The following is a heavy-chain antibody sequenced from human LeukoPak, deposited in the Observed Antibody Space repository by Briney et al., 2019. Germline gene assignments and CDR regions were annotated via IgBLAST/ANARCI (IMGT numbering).Heavy chain of an antibody. CDR2: FYSGGKT. CDR1: GFTVSNNY. J-gene: IGHJ3*02. CDR3: ARGGARGPSKINAFDI. D-gene: IGHD6-6*01. V-gene: IGHV3-53*01. Sequence: GGALRLSCAASGFTVSNNYMIWVRQAPGKGLEGVSVFYSGGKTYYADSVKGRFTISGDNSKNTLFLQMNSLRAEDTAVYYCARGGARGPSKINAFDIWGQGTMVTVSS.